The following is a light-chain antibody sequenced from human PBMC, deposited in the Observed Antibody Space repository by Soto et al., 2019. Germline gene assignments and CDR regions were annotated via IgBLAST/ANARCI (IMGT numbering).Light chain of an antibody. Sequence: DIQMTQSPSSVSASVGDRVTITCQASQYISTYLNWYQHKSGKAPKLLIYDTSNLQAGVPSRFSGSGSGTDFTFTISSLQPEDIGTYYCQQYDNLFTFGPGTKVDIK. J-gene: IGKJ3*01. CDR3: QQYDNLFT. CDR1: QYISTY. V-gene: IGKV1-33*01. CDR2: DTS.